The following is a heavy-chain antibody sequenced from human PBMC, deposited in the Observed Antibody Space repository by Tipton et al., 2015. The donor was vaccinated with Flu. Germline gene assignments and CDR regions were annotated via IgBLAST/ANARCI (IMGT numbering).Heavy chain of an antibody. Sequence: TLSLTCTVSGGSISSSSYYWGWIRQPPGKGLEWIGSIYYSGSTYYNPSLKSRVTISVDTSKNQFSLKLSSVTAADTAVYYCASLKEGYYYMDVWGKGTTVTVSS. V-gene: IGHV4-39*07. J-gene: IGHJ6*03. CDR2: IYYSGST. CDR3: ASLKEGYYYMDV. CDR1: GGSISSSSYY.